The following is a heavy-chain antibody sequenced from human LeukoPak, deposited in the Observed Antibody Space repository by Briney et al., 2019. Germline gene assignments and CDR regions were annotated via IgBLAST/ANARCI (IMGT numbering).Heavy chain of an antibody. CDR3: ARDPTIDNP. J-gene: IGHJ5*02. CDR1: VDSVGSGSYY. CDR2: IYYSGST. Sequence: SETLSLTCTVSVDSVGSGSYYWSWLRQPPGKGLEWIGYIYYSGSTNYNPSLKSRVTISVDTSKNQFSLKLSSVTAADTAVYYCARDPTIDNPWGQGTLVTVSS. D-gene: IGHD3-3*01. V-gene: IGHV4-61*01.